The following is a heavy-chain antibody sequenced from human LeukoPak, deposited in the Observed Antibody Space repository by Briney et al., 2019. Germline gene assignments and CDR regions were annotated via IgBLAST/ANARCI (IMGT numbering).Heavy chain of an antibody. CDR2: INPNSGGT. CDR3: ARGWDSSGWYGWFDP. J-gene: IGHJ5*02. V-gene: IGHV1-2*02. D-gene: IGHD6-19*01. Sequence: ASVKVSCKASGYTFTGYYMHCVRQAPGQGLEWMGWINPNSGGTNYAQKFQGRVTMTRDTSISTAYMELSRLRSDDTAVYYCARGWDSSGWYGWFDPWGQGTLVTVSS. CDR1: GYTFTGYY.